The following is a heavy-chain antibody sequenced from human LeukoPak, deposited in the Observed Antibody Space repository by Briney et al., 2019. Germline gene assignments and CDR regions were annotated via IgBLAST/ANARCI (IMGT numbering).Heavy chain of an antibody. V-gene: IGHV4-4*09. CDR1: GGSSSGYY. J-gene: IGHJ4*02. Sequence: SETLSLTCTVSGGSSSGYYWKWIRQPPGKGLEWIGCVHTSGSTDYNPSLKNRVTMSVDVSKNQFSLRLSSVTAADTAVYYCARPGQSSWWVYFNYWGQGTPVTVSS. CDR2: VHTSGST. D-gene: IGHD2-15*01. CDR3: ARPGQSSWWVYFNY.